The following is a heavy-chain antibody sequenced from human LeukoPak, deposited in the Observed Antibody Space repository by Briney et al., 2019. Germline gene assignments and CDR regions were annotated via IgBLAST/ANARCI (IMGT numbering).Heavy chain of an antibody. CDR3: ARGVMGSRYYYYYMDV. Sequence: SETLSLTCAVYGGSFSGYYWSWIRQPPGKGPEWIGEINHSGSTNYNPSLKSRVTISVDTSKNQFSLKLSSVTAADTAVYYCARGVMGSRYYYYYMDVWGKGTTVTVSS. D-gene: IGHD1-26*01. V-gene: IGHV4-34*01. J-gene: IGHJ6*03. CDR2: INHSGST. CDR1: GGSFSGYY.